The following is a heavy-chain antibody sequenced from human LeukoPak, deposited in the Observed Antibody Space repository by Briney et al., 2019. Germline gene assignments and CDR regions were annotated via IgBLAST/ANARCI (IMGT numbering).Heavy chain of an antibody. CDR1: GFTFDDYA. J-gene: IGHJ4*02. CDR3: ARVKIRGALYYFDY. D-gene: IGHD1-26*01. Sequence: PGGSLRLSCSASGFTFDDYAMHWVRQAPGKGLEWVSGISWNSGSIGYADSVKGRFTISRDNAKNSLYLQMNSLRAEDTAVYYCARVKIRGALYYFDYWGQGTLVTVSS. V-gene: IGHV3-9*01. CDR2: ISWNSGSI.